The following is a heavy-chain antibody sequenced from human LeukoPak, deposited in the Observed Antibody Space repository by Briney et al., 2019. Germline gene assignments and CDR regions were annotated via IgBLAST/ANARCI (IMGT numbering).Heavy chain of an antibody. V-gene: IGHV1-2*02. D-gene: IGHD6-6*01. CDR2: NDANSGGT. CDR1: GYTFTSYY. CDR3: ARYSSASTEY. J-gene: IGHJ4*02. Sequence: ASVKVSCKASGYTFTSYYMHWVRQAPAQGLEWMGWNDANSGGTNYAQKFQGRVTMTRDTSISTAYMGLSRLRSDDTAVYYCARYSSASTEYWGEGALVTVSS.